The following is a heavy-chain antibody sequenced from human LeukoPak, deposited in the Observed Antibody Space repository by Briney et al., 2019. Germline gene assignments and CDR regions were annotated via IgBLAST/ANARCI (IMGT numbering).Heavy chain of an antibody. J-gene: IGHJ2*01. CDR1: GSTFSHYW. D-gene: IGHD1-26*01. CDR3: AKDSRGSYSWYFDL. CDR2: INPDGSRT. V-gene: IGHV3-74*01. Sequence: PGGSLRLSCAASGSTFSHYWMHWVRQAPGKGLVWVSRINPDGSRTDYADSVKGRFTISRDNSKNTLYLQMNSLRAEDTAVYYCAKDSRGSYSWYFDLWGRGTLVTVSS.